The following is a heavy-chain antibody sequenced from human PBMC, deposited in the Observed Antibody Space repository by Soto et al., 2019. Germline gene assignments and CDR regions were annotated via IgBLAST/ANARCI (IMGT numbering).Heavy chain of an antibody. Sequence: ASVKVSCKASGYTFTSYGISWVRQAPGQGLEWMGWISAYNGNTNYAQKLQGRVTLTTDTSTSTAYMELRSLRSDDTAVYYCARATMITFGGVIDVDAFDIWGQGTMVTVSS. D-gene: IGHD3-16*02. V-gene: IGHV1-18*01. CDR1: GYTFTSYG. CDR3: ARATMITFGGVIDVDAFDI. J-gene: IGHJ3*02. CDR2: ISAYNGNT.